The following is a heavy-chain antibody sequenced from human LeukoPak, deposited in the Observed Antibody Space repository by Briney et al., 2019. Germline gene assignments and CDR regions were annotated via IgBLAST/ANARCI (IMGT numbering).Heavy chain of an antibody. V-gene: IGHV3-23*01. CDR3: AKAPGLVEATLTSYLDY. D-gene: IGHD1-26*01. Sequence: GGSLRLSCAASGFTFSSYAMSWVRQAPGKGLEWVSAISGSGGSTYHADSVKGRFTISRDNSKNTLYLQMNSLRAEDTAVYYCAKAPGLVEATLTSYLDYWGQGTLVTVSS. CDR1: GFTFSSYA. J-gene: IGHJ4*02. CDR2: ISGSGGST.